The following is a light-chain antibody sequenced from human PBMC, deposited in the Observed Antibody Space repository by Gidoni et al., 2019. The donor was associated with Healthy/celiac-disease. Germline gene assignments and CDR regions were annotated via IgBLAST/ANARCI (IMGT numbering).Light chain of an antibody. CDR3: QQRSNWPPYT. J-gene: IGKJ2*01. Sequence: EIELTQSPATLSWSPGERATLSCRSSQSVSSYLAWYQQKPGQAPRLLIYDATNRATGIPARFSGSGSGTDFTLTISSLEPEDFAVYYCQQRSNWPPYTFGQGTKLEIK. CDR2: DAT. CDR1: QSVSSY. V-gene: IGKV3-11*01.